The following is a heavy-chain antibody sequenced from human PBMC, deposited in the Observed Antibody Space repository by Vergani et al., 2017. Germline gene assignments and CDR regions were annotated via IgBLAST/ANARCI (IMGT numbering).Heavy chain of an antibody. J-gene: IGHJ6*02. CDR1: GFTFNHYA. V-gene: IGHV3-23*01. Sequence: EVQLLESGGDLVQPGGSLRLSCAASGFTFNHYAMNWVRQAPGQGLEGVSVISGSGGSTYYAGSVKGRFTISRDSSKNTLYLQMNSLSAGDTAVYYCAKASPRNSGYDYLYYYHAMDVWGQGTTVTVSS. CDR3: AKASPRNSGYDYLYYYHAMDV. D-gene: IGHD5-12*01. CDR2: ISGSGGST.